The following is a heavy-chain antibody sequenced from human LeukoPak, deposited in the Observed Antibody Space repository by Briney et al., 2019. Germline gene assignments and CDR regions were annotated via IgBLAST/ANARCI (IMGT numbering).Heavy chain of an antibody. CDR2: ISGSGGST. CDR3: AKDTDVVVPEYFQY. Sequence: PGGSLRLSCAASGFTFTSYAVNWVRQAPGKGLEWVSAISGSGGSTYYADSVKGRFTVSRDNSENTLFLQMNSLRAEDTAIYYCAKDTDVVVPEYFQYWGQGTLVTVSS. V-gene: IGHV3-23*01. D-gene: IGHD2-15*01. CDR1: GFTFTSYA. J-gene: IGHJ1*01.